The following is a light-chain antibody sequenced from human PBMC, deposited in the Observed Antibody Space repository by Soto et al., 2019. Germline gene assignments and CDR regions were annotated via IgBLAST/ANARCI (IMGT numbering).Light chain of an antibody. Sequence: EIVLTQSPGTLSLSPGERVTLSCRASQSVIDNYLAWFQQKPGQAPRLLIYRASSRATGIPDRFSGSGSGTDFALTISRLEPDDFAVYYCQQYGSSTELTFGGGTKVEIK. CDR2: RAS. CDR3: QQYGSSTELT. V-gene: IGKV3-20*01. J-gene: IGKJ4*01. CDR1: QSVIDNY.